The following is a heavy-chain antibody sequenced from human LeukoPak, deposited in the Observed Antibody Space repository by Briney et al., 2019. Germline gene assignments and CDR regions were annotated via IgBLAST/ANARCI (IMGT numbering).Heavy chain of an antibody. CDR3: ARGYCSDDPCYLDY. J-gene: IGHJ4*02. V-gene: IGHV5-51*01. D-gene: IGHD2-15*01. Sequence: GESLKISCKGSGFSFTNYWIGWVRQMPGKGLEWMGTIYPVDFDTRYSPSFQGQVTISADKSISTAYLQWSSLKASDTAMYYCARGYCSDDPCYLDYWGQGTLVTVSS. CDR1: GFSFTNYW. CDR2: IYPVDFDT.